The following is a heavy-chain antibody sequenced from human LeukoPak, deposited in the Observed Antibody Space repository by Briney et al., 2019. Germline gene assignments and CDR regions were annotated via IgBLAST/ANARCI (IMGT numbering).Heavy chain of an antibody. J-gene: IGHJ4*02. CDR2: GST. D-gene: IGHD2-8*01. CDR3: AREKIVLMVYAIQGGFDY. V-gene: IGHV4-34*01. Sequence: GSTNYNPSLKTRVTISVDTSKNQFSLKLSSVTAADTAVYYCAREKIVLMVYAIQGGFDYWGQGTLVTVSS.